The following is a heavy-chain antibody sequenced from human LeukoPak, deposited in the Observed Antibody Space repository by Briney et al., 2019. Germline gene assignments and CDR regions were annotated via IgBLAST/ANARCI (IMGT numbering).Heavy chain of an antibody. CDR1: GFTFSSYA. J-gene: IGHJ4*02. CDR3: AKDLVTMVRGAGY. Sequence: GGSLRLSCAASGFTFSSYAMSWVRQPPGKGLEWVSAISGSGGSTYYAASVKGRFTISRDNSKNTLYLQMNSLRAEDTAVYYCAKDLVTMVRGAGYWGQGTLVTVSS. CDR2: ISGSGGST. D-gene: IGHD3-10*01. V-gene: IGHV3-23*01.